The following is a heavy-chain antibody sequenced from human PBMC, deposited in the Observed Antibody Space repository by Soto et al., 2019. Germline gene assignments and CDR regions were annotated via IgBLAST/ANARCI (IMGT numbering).Heavy chain of an antibody. Sequence: LRLSCAASGFTFSSYGMHWVRQAPGKGLEWVAVIWYDGSNKYYADSVKGRFTISRDNSKNTLYLQMNSLRAEDTAVYYCARPGGGYSYGYGFDYWGQGTLVTVSS. CDR2: IWYDGSNK. D-gene: IGHD5-18*01. CDR3: ARPGGGYSYGYGFDY. V-gene: IGHV3-33*01. CDR1: GFTFSSYG. J-gene: IGHJ4*02.